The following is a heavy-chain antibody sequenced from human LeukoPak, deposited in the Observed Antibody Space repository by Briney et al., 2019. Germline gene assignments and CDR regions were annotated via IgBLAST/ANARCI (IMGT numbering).Heavy chain of an antibody. CDR2: ISTYNGNT. CDR1: GYTFVTYG. CDR3: RASFDR. Sequence: ASVKVSCKASGYTFVTYGVNWVRQAPGQGPEWIGWISTYNGNTKYAPKFQDRVTLTRDTSTATAYMELRSLTSDDRAIYCERASFDRWGQGTLVFVSS. J-gene: IGHJ4*02. V-gene: IGHV1-18*01. D-gene: IGHD5-24*01.